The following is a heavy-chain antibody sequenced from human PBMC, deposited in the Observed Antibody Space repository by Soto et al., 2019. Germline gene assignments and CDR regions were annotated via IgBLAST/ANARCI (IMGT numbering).Heavy chain of an antibody. CDR2: ISGSGGST. D-gene: IGHD3-3*01. CDR3: AATHDFGGLSQVLAF. J-gene: IGHJ4*02. Sequence: GRGLDWVSAISGSGGSTYYADSVKGQFTITRDNSKNTLYLQMSSLRAEDTAVYYFAATHDFGGLSQVLAFWGQGSLVIVS. V-gene: IGHV3-23*01.